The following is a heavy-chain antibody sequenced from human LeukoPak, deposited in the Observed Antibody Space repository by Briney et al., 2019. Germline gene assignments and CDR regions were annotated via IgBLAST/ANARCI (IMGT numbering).Heavy chain of an antibody. J-gene: IGHJ4*02. CDR3: AREGGDIAAAGTPYYFDY. V-gene: IGHV4-59*01. CDR2: IYYSGST. CDR1: GGSISSYY. Sequence: ASETLSLTCTVSGGSISSYYWSWIRQPPGKGLEWIGYIYYSGSTNYNPSLKGRVTISVDTSKNQFSLKLSSVTAADTAVYYCAREGGDIAAAGTPYYFDYWGQGTLVTVSS. D-gene: IGHD6-13*01.